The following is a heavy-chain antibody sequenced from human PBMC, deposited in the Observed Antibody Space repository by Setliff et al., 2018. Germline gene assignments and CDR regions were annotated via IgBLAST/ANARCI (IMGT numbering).Heavy chain of an antibody. V-gene: IGHV1-18*01. J-gene: IGHJ4*02. CDR1: GYIFTSYA. CDR2: ISAYNANT. CDR3: ARERYFDY. Sequence: ASVKVSCKASGYIFTSYAINWVRQAPGQGLEWMGSISAYNANTNYAQNLQGRVTMTRDTSTSTAYMELRSLRSDDTAVYYCARERYFDYWGQGTLVTVSS.